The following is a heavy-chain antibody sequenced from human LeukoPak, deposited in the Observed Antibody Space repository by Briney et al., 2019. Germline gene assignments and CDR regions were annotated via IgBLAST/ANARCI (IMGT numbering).Heavy chain of an antibody. V-gene: IGHV3-21*01. J-gene: IGHJ4*02. CDR2: ISSSSSYI. D-gene: IGHD2-8*01. CDR3: ARDRYAVDY. Sequence: EWVSSISSSSSYIYYADSVKGRFTISRDNAKNSLYLQMNSLRAEDTAVYYCARDRYAVDYWGQGTLVTVSS.